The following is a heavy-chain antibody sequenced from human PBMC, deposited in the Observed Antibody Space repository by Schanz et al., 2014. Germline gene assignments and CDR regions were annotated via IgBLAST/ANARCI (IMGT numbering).Heavy chain of an antibody. D-gene: IGHD1-26*01. CDR1: GFTFSSYA. J-gene: IGHJ2*01. CDR3: ARNRGSGGQNWYFDL. Sequence: EVQLLESGGGLVQPGGSLRLSCAASGFTFSSYAMSWVRQAPGKGLEWISFINTGSNYINYADSVKGRFTISRDNTKNSLCLQLNSLRADDTAVYYCARNRGSGGQNWYFDLWGRGTLVTVSS. CDR2: INTGSNYI. V-gene: IGHV3-48*04.